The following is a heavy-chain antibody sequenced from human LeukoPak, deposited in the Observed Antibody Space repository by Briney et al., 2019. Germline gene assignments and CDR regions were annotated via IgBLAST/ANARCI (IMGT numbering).Heavy chain of an antibody. CDR1: GYSISSGYY. J-gene: IGHJ6*03. CDR3: ARRASYSSGWYGVYYYMDV. V-gene: IGHV4-38-2*02. Sequence: SETLSLTCTVSGYSISSGYYWGWIRQPPGKGLEWIGSIYHSGTTNYNPSLKSRVTISVDKSKNQFSLKLSSVTAADTAVYYCARRASYSSGWYGVYYYMDVWGKGTTVTISS. CDR2: IYHSGTT. D-gene: IGHD6-19*01.